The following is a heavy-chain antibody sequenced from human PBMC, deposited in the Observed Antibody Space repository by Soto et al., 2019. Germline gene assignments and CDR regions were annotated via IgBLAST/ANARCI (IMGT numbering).Heavy chain of an antibody. CDR2: ISGYNGDT. Sequence: ASVKVSCKASGYTFTNYGISWVRQAPAQGLECMGWISGYNGDTNYAQKFQGRVTMTTDTSTSTAYMELRSLRSDDTAVYYSARDWRELCTGLYNTVDVGAQGNNGTVS. V-gene: IGHV1-18*04. CDR3: ARDWRELCTGLYNTVDV. J-gene: IGHJ6*02. CDR1: GYTFTNYG. D-gene: IGHD1-26*01.